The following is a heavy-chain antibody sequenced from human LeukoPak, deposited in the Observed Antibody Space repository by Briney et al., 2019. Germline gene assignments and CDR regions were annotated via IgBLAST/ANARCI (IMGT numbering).Heavy chain of an antibody. CDR3: ARAEYCSSTSCYVIDP. D-gene: IGHD2-2*01. CDR2: IYTSGST. CDR1: GGCISSYY. Sequence: SETLSLTCTVSGGCISSYYWSWIRQPAGKGLEWIVRIYTSGSTHYNPSLKSRVTMSVDTSQNQFSLKLRPVTAADTAVYYCARAEYCSSTSCYVIDPWGQGTLVTVSS. J-gene: IGHJ5*02. V-gene: IGHV4-4*07.